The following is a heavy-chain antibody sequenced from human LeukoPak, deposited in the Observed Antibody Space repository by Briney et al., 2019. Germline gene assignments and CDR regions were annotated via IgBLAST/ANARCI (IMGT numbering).Heavy chain of an antibody. CDR3: ARLTRRSGNYFDY. D-gene: IGHD1-1*01. CDR2: IYYGGNT. J-gene: IGHJ4*02. V-gene: IGHV4-59*01. CDR1: GGSISSYY. Sequence: SETLSLTCTVSGGSISSYYWSWIRQPPGKGLEWIGYIYYGGNTNYNPSLQSRVTISVDTSKSQFSLKLSSVTAAGTAVYYCARLTRRSGNYFDYWGQGTLVTVSS.